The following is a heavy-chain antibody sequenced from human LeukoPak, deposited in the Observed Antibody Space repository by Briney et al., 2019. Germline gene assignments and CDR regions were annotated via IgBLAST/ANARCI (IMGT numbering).Heavy chain of an antibody. Sequence: GGSLRLSCAASGFTFSNYGMHWVRQAPGKGLEWVTFIRNDGSYKYYTDSVKGRFTISRDDSKNTLYLQMSSLRVEDTAVYYCAKDGRGDYGDYRGSPHCDHWGQGTLVTVSS. J-gene: IGHJ5*02. CDR2: IRNDGSYK. V-gene: IGHV3-30*02. CDR3: AKDGRGDYGDYRGSPHCDH. CDR1: GFTFSNYG. D-gene: IGHD4-17*01.